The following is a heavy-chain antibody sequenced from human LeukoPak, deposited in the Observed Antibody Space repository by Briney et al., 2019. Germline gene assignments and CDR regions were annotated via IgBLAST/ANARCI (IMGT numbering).Heavy chain of an antibody. Sequence: GASVKVSCKASGYTFTSYAMNWVRQAPGQGLEWMGWINTNTGNPTYAQGFTGRFVFSLDTSVSTAYLQISSLKAEDTAVYYCARVGRGYSGYDSGVSLFDYWGQGTLVTVSS. CDR2: INTNTGNP. CDR3: ARVGRGYSGYDSGVSLFDY. V-gene: IGHV7-4-1*02. D-gene: IGHD5-12*01. CDR1: GYTFTSYA. J-gene: IGHJ4*02.